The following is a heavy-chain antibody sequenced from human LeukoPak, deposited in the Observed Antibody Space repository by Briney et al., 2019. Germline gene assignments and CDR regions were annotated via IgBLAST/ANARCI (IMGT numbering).Heavy chain of an antibody. CDR3: ARVAGTSYGDFYYYMDV. J-gene: IGHJ6*03. D-gene: IGHD2-21*01. Sequence: GSLRLSCTASGFTFGDYAMSWICQPPGKGLEWIGYIYYSGTTNYNPSLESRVIISADTSKKQFSLTLRSVTAADTAFYYCARVAGTSYGDFYYYMDVWGKGTTVIVSS. V-gene: IGHV4-59*01. CDR2: IYYSGTT. CDR1: GFTFGDYA.